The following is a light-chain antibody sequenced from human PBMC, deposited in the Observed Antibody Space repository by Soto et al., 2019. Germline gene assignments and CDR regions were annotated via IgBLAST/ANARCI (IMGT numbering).Light chain of an antibody. CDR3: QQSYSGPLT. V-gene: IGKV1-39*01. Sequence: DIQITHSPSSLSSSVVESVAITCRESLSISNYLNRYQHKPGKGPKIFSQAASTLQSGAPLRFSGIGSGTALTIGISSLQPEDFATYYCQQSYSGPLTFGGGTKVDI. CDR2: AAS. CDR1: LSISNY. J-gene: IGKJ4*01.